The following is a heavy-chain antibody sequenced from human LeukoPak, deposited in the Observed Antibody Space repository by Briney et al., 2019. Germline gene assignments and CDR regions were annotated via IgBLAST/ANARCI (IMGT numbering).Heavy chain of an antibody. CDR3: ARDSPLYDFWSGYWVYTDPVKLGFNWFDP. V-gene: IGHV3-48*01. D-gene: IGHD3-3*01. Sequence: GGSLRLSCAASGFTFSSYSMNWVRQAPGKGLEWVSYISSSSSTIYYADSVKGRFTISRDNAKNSLYLQMNSLRAEDTAVYYCARDSPLYDFWSGYWVYTDPVKLGFNWFDPWGQGTLVTVSS. CDR2: ISSSSSTI. CDR1: GFTFSSYS. J-gene: IGHJ5*02.